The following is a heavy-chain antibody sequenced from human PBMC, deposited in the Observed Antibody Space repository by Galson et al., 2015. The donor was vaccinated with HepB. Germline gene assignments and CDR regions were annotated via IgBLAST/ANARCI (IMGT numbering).Heavy chain of an antibody. D-gene: IGHD6-19*01. CDR3: ARGGTGSDY. Sequence: SVKVSCKASGYTFTSYVISWVRQAPGQGLEWLGRISGYNGHTNYAQNLQNKVTMTTDTSTSTAYLELRRLKSDDTAIYYCARGGTGSDYWGRGTLVTVSS. V-gene: IGHV1-18*04. CDR1: GYTFTSYV. CDR2: ISGYNGHT. J-gene: IGHJ4*02.